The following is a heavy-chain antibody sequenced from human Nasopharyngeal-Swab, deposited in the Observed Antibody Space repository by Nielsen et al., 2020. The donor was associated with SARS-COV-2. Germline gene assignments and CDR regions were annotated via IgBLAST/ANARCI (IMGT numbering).Heavy chain of an antibody. CDR2: ISGSGGST. V-gene: IGHV3-23*01. CDR3: AKDSIRYYYDASGAFDI. D-gene: IGHD3-22*01. Sequence: WIRQPPGKGLEWVSAISGSGGSTYYADSVKGRFTISRDSSKNTLYLQMNSLRAEDTAVYYCAKDSIRYYYDASGAFDIWGQGTMVTVSS. J-gene: IGHJ3*02.